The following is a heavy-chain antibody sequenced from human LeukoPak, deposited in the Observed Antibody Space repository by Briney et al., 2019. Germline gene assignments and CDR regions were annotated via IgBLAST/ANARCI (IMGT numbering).Heavy chain of an antibody. CDR2: IYSGGST. J-gene: IGHJ6*02. CDR1: GFTVSSNY. D-gene: IGHD6-13*01. Sequence: PGGSLRLSCAASGFTVSSNYMSWARQAPGKGLEWVSVIYSGGSTYYADSVKGRFTISRDNSKNTLYLQMNSLRAEDTTVYYCARSHFIAEVPDGMDVWGQGTTVTVSS. CDR3: ARSHFIAEVPDGMDV. V-gene: IGHV3-66*01.